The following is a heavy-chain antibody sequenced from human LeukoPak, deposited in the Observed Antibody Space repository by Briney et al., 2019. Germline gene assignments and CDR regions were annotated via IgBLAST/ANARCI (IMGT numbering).Heavy chain of an antibody. Sequence: SETLSLTCTVSGGSIGSGNYYWSWIRQPPGKGLEWIGYIYYSRSTYYNPSLKSRVTISVDTSKTQFYLKLTSVTATDTAVYYCARVRGDYRVGYYYYYHMDVWGRGTTVTVSS. CDR3: ARVRGDYRVGYYYYYHMDV. D-gene: IGHD4-11*01. J-gene: IGHJ6*03. V-gene: IGHV4-30-4*08. CDR1: GGSIGSGNYY. CDR2: IYYSRST.